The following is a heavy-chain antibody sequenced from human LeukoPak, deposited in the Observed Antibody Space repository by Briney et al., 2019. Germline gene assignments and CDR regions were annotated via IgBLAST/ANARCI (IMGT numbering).Heavy chain of an antibody. CDR1: GGSISSYY. V-gene: IGHV4-59*01. CDR3: AGEPGYTYAFDI. Sequence: ASETLSLTCTVSGGSISSYYWSWIRQPPGKGLEWIGYIYYSGSTNYNPSLKSRVTISVDTSKNQFSLKLSSVTAADTAVYYCAGEPGYTYAFDIWGQGTMVTVSS. J-gene: IGHJ3*02. D-gene: IGHD6-13*01. CDR2: IYYSGST.